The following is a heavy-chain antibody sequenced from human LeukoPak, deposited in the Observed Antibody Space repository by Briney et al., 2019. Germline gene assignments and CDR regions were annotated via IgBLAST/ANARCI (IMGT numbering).Heavy chain of an antibody. V-gene: IGHV4-39*01. D-gene: IGHD1-1*01. CDR3: ARQGTTDY. Sequence: PSETLSLTCTVSGGSISSSSYSWGWIRQPPGKGLEWIGSIYYSGSTYYNPSLKSRVTISVDTSKNQFSLKLSSVTAADTAVYYCARQGTTDYWGQGTLVTVSS. J-gene: IGHJ4*02. CDR1: GGSISSSSYS. CDR2: IYYSGST.